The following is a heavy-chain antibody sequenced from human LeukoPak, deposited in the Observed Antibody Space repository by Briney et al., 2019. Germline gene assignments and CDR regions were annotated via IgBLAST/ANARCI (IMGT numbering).Heavy chain of an antibody. CDR3: ARSPYYGGNWAADY. CDR2: ISAYNGNT. Sequence: ASVKVSCKASGYTFTSCGISWVRQAPGQGLEWMGWISAYNGNTNYAQKLQGRVTMTTDTSTSTAYMELRSLRSDDTAVYYCARSPYYGGNWAADYWGQGTLVTVSS. D-gene: IGHD4-23*01. CDR1: GYTFTSCG. J-gene: IGHJ4*02. V-gene: IGHV1-18*01.